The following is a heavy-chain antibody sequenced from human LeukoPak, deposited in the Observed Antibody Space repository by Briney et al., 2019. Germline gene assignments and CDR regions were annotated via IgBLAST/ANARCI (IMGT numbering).Heavy chain of an antibody. CDR2: IYYSGST. D-gene: IGHD2-2*01. Sequence: PSETLSLTCTVSGGSISSYYWSWIRQPPGKGLEWIGYIYYSGSTNYNPSLKSRVTMSVDTSKSQFSLKLSSVTAADTAVYYCARDVVAAVGSFDYWGQGTQVTVSS. CDR3: ARDVVAAVGSFDY. CDR1: GGSISSYY. V-gene: IGHV4-59*12. J-gene: IGHJ4*02.